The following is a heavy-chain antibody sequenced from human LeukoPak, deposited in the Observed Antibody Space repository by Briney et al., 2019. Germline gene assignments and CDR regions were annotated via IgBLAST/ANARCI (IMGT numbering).Heavy chain of an antibody. J-gene: IGHJ4*02. CDR1: GFTFSSYW. D-gene: IGHD1-26*01. CDR2: IKQDGSEK. CDR3: ARDRIKWELLEYFDY. V-gene: IGHV3-7*01. Sequence: GGSLRLSCAASGFTFSSYWMSWVRQAPGKGLEWVANIKQDGSEKYYVDSVKGRFTISRDNAKNSLYLQMNSLRAEDTAVYYCARDRIKWELLEYFDYWGQGTLVTVSS.